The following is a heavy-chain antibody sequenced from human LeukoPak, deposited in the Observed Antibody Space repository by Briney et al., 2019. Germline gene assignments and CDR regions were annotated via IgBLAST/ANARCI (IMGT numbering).Heavy chain of an antibody. CDR2: INLHSGGT. D-gene: IGHD1-26*01. Sequence: ASVKVSCKASGYTFTGHYMHWVRQAPGQGLEWMGWINLHSGGTNYAQNFQGRVIMTGDTSISTAHMELSRLRSDDTAVYYCARGRATDFFDYWGQGTLVTVSS. CDR3: ARGRATDFFDY. J-gene: IGHJ4*02. V-gene: IGHV1-2*02. CDR1: GYTFTGHY.